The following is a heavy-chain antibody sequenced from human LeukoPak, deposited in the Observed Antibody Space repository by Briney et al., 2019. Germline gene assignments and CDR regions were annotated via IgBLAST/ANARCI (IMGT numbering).Heavy chain of an antibody. Sequence: SETLSLTCAISGGSISSGDYSWSWIRRPPGKGLEWIGYIYHSGSTYYNPSLKSRITISVDRSKNQFSLKLNSVTAADTAVYYCARDKSFGGGWFDPWGQGTLVTVSS. CDR3: ARDKSFGGGWFDP. D-gene: IGHD3-10*01. CDR2: IYHSGST. J-gene: IGHJ5*02. CDR1: GGSISSGDYS. V-gene: IGHV4-30-2*01.